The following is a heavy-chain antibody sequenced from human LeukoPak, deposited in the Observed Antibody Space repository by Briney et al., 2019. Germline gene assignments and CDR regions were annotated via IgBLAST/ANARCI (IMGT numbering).Heavy chain of an antibody. V-gene: IGHV4-39*07. D-gene: IGHD2-15*01. CDR2: INHSGST. CDR1: GGSISSSSYY. Sequence: KSSETLSLTCTVSGGSISSSSYYWGWIRQPPGKGLEWIGEINHSGSTNYNPSLKSRVTISVDTSKNQFSLKLSSVTAADTAVYYCASRGRVAATDYWGQGTLVTVSS. CDR3: ASRGRVAATDY. J-gene: IGHJ4*02.